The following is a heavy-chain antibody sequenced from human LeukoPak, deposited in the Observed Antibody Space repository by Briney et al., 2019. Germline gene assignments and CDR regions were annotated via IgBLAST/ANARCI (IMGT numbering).Heavy chain of an antibody. J-gene: IGHJ6*02. V-gene: IGHV3-23*01. CDR1: GFTFSSYA. Sequence: GSLRLSCAASGFTFSSYAMSWVRQAPGKGLEWVSAISGSGGSTYYADSVKGRFTISRDNSKNTLYLQMNSLRAEDTAVYYCARIGYCSSTSCYFYYYGMDVWGQGTTVTVSS. D-gene: IGHD2-2*01. CDR3: ARIGYCSSTSCYFYYYGMDV. CDR2: ISGSGGST.